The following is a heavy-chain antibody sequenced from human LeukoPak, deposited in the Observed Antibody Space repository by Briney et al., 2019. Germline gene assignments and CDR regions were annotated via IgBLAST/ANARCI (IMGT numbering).Heavy chain of an antibody. CDR1: GGSISSYY. D-gene: IGHD6-13*01. J-gene: IGHJ4*02. CDR3: AREPPIAAAGDY. CDR2: IYTSGST. Sequence: SETLSLTCTVSGGSISSYYWSWIRQPAGKGLEWIGRIYTSGSTNYNPSLKGRVTMPVDTSKNQFSLKLSSVTAADTAVYYCAREPPIAAAGDYWGQGTLVTVSS. V-gene: IGHV4-4*07.